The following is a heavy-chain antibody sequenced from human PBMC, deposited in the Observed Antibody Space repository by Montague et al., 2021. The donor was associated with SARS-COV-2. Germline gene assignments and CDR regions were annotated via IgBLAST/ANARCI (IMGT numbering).Heavy chain of an antibody. CDR2: IYTSGST. D-gene: IGHD5-24*01. Sequence: SETLSLTCTVSGDSISSYYWSWIRQPAGKGLEWIGRIYTSGSTKYNPSLMSRVTMSVDTSKNQFSLKLSSVTAADTAVYYCARDHMTTMFMVYYYGMDVWGQGTTVTVSS. V-gene: IGHV4-4*07. CDR3: ARDHMTTMFMVYYYGMDV. J-gene: IGHJ6*02. CDR1: GDSISSYY.